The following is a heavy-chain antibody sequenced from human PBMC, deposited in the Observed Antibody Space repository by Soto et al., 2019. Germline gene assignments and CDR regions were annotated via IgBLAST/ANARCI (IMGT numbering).Heavy chain of an antibody. D-gene: IGHD4-17*01. CDR1: GGSVTSYY. V-gene: IGHV4-59*02. J-gene: IGHJ4*02. CDR3: ASILYGANAFDY. CDR2: ISYSGST. Sequence: PSETLSLTCSVSGGSVTSYYWTWIRQTPGRGLHFIGYISYSGSTSYNPSLRGRVTISTDTSKNQLSLKLSSVTAAATAIYYGASILYGANAFDYWGQGALGTVSS.